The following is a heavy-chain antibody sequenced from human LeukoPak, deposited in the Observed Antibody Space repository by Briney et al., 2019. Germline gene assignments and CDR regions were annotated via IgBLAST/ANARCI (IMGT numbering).Heavy chain of an antibody. CDR2: IYSSGST. CDR1: GGLISSGSYY. V-gene: IGHV4-61*02. D-gene: IGHD5-12*01. Sequence: PSETLSLTCTVSGGLISSGSYYWSWIRQPAGKGLEWIWRIYSSGSTNYTPALRSRLTISVDTSKNQFSLKLRSVTAADTGVYYCARVSDIVATSLDYSGQGALVTVSS. CDR3: ARVSDIVATSLDY. J-gene: IGHJ4*02.